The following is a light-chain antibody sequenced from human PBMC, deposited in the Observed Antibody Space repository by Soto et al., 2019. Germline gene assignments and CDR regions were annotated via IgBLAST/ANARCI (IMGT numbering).Light chain of an antibody. CDR1: QSISSW. J-gene: IGKJ1*01. CDR2: DAS. V-gene: IGKV1-5*01. CDR3: QQYSTCCT. Sequence: DIQMTQSPSTLSASVGDRVTITCRASQSISSWLAWYQQKPGKAPKLPIYDASSLQSGVPSRFSGSGSGTEFTLTIRSLQADDFATYYCQQYSTCCTFAQGTKVDIK.